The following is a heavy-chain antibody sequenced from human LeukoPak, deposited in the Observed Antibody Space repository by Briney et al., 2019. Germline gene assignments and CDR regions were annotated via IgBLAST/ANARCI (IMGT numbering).Heavy chain of an antibody. J-gene: IGHJ5*02. CDR3: ARSVVGYYGSPNWFDP. CDR1: GGSTNTADYH. Sequence: PSETLSLTCTVSGGSTNTADYHWSWIRQSPGKGLEWIGNIYLNGKTDYNPSLKSRVTISLQMSKNQFSLKLRSVTVADTAMYYCARSVVGYYGSPNWFDPWGQGALVTVSS. V-gene: IGHV4-30-4*01. D-gene: IGHD3-10*01. CDR2: IYLNGKT.